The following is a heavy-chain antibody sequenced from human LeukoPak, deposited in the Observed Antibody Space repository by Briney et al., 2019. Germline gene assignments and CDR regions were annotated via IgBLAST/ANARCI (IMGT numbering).Heavy chain of an antibody. J-gene: IGHJ4*02. CDR2: IYPGDSDT. Sequence: GESLKISCKGSGYSFTNYWIGWVRQMPGKGLECMGIIYPGDSDTRYSPSFQDQVTLSADKSISTAYLQWSSLKASDTAIYYCARYGIYYDNRPKFDYWGQGTLVTVSS. CDR3: ARYGIYYDNRPKFDY. CDR1: GYSFTNYW. D-gene: IGHD3-22*01. V-gene: IGHV5-51*01.